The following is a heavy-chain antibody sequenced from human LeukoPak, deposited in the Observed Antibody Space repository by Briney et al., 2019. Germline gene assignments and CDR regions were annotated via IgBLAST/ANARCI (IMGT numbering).Heavy chain of an antibody. CDR2: INTDGSRT. D-gene: IGHD2-21*02. J-gene: IGHJ4*02. Sequence: GGSLRLSCAASGFALSSNAMSWVRQAPGKGLEWVSRINTDGSRTSYADSVKGRFTISRDNTKNTLNLQMNSLRAEDTAVYYCASFCSGGDCPGGIDYWGQGTLVTVSS. CDR3: ASFCSGGDCPGGIDY. V-gene: IGHV3-74*01. CDR1: GFALSSNA.